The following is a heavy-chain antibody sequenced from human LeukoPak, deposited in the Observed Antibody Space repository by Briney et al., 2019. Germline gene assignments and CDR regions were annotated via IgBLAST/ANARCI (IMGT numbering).Heavy chain of an antibody. V-gene: IGHV3-30*18. D-gene: IGHD1-26*01. Sequence: GGSLGLSCAASGFIFSRYWMYWVRQAPGKGLEWVAVISYDGVNEYYAEALKGRFSISRDSSGNTAYLQMNSLRIDDTAVYYCVKASSGSYWGGYFDYWGQGALVTVSS. CDR2: ISYDGVNE. J-gene: IGHJ4*02. CDR3: VKASSGSYWGGYFDY. CDR1: GFIFSRYW.